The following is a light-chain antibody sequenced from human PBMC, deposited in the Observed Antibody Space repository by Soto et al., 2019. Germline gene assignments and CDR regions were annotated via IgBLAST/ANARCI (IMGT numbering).Light chain of an antibody. Sequence: DIQMTQSPSSVSASVGDTVTITCRASQAVSTWLAWYQQKPGGAPKLLIYAASTLQSGVPSRFSGSGSGTDFTLPIRSLQPEDFATYYCQQGASFPRTFRRGTKVDIK. V-gene: IGKV1-12*01. CDR3: QQGASFPRT. CDR1: QAVSTW. J-gene: IGKJ4*01. CDR2: AAS.